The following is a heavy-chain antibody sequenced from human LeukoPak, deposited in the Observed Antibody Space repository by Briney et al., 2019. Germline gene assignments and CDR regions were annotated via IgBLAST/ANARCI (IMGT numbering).Heavy chain of an antibody. CDR1: GFIFSGYT. Sequence: GGSLRLSCAGSGFIFSGYTIHWVRQAPGKGLEWVAVISYDGSSKYYADSVKGRFTISRDNAKNSLYLQMNSLRDEDTAVYYCARDRFDYWGQGTMVTVSS. CDR2: ISYDGSSK. CDR3: ARDRFDY. J-gene: IGHJ4*02. V-gene: IGHV3-30-3*01.